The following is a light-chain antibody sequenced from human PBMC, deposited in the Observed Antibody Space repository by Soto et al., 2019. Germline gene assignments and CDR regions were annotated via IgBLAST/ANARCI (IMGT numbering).Light chain of an antibody. CDR1: SSDVGSYNL. Sequence: QSALTQPASVSGSPGQSIIISCTGTSSDVGSYNLVSWYQQHPGKAPKLMIYEGSKRPSGVSNRLSGSKSGNTASLTISGLQAEYEADYYCCSYAGSSTFVVFGGGTKLTVL. CDR3: CSYAGSSTFVV. V-gene: IGLV2-23*03. CDR2: EGS. J-gene: IGLJ2*01.